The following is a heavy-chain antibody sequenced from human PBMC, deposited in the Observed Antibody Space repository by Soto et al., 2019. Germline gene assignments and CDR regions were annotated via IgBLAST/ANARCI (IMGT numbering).Heavy chain of an antibody. CDR3: ARSPASVKSGYYFDY. Sequence: SETLSLTCTVSGGSISSYYWSWIRQPAGKGLEWIGRIYTSGSTNYKPSLKSRVTMAVDTSKNQFSLKLSYVTAADTAVYYCARSPASVKSGYYFDYWGQGTLVTVSS. CDR1: GGSISSYY. J-gene: IGHJ4*02. CDR2: IYTSGST. D-gene: IGHD3-22*01. V-gene: IGHV4-4*07.